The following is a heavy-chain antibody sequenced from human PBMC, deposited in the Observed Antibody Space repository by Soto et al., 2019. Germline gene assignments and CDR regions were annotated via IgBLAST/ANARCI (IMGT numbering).Heavy chain of an antibody. V-gene: IGHV3-30*03. CDR3: AAYYYGMDV. Sequence: QVQLVESGGGVVQPGRSLRLSCAASGFTFSSYGMHWVRQAPGKGLEWVAVISYDGSNKYYVDSVKGRFTISRDNSKNTLYLQMNSLRAEDTAVYYCAAYYYGMDVWGQGTTVTVSS. CDR2: ISYDGSNK. CDR1: GFTFSSYG. J-gene: IGHJ6*02.